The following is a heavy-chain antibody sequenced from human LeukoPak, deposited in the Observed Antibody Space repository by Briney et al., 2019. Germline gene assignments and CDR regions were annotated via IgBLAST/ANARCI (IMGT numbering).Heavy chain of an antibody. CDR3: ARAEIAAAGNWFDP. V-gene: IGHV4-61*02. CDR2: IYTSGST. D-gene: IGHD6-13*01. Sequence: SQTLSLTCTVSGGSISSGSYYWSWIRQPARKGLEWIGRIYTSGSTNYNPSLKSRVTISVDTSKNQFSLKLSSVTAADTAVYYCARAEIAAAGNWFDPWGQGTLVTVSS. CDR1: GGSISSGSYY. J-gene: IGHJ5*02.